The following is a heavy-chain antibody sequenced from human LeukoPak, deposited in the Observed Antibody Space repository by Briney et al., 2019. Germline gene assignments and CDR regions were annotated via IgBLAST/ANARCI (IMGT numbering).Heavy chain of an antibody. D-gene: IGHD1-26*01. Sequence: PSQTLSLTCTVSGGSISSGGYYWSWIRQQPGKGLEWIGYIYYSGSTYYNPSLKSRVTISVDTSKNQFSLKLSSVTAADTAVYYSARERGSSFEYWGQGTLVTVSS. CDR2: IYYSGST. V-gene: IGHV4-31*03. CDR3: ARERGSSFEY. J-gene: IGHJ4*02. CDR1: GGSISSGGYY.